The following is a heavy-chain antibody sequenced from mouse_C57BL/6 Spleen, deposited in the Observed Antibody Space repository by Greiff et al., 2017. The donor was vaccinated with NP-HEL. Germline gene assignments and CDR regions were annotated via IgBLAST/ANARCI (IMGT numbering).Heavy chain of an antibody. D-gene: IGHD3-2*02. V-gene: IGHV1-80*01. CDR3: ARSGTAQAHFDY. Sequence: VQLQQSGAELVKPGASVKISCKASGYAFSSYWMNWVKQRPGKGLEWIGQIYPGDGDTNYNGKFKGKATLTADKSSSTAYMQLSSLTSEDSAVYFCARSGTAQAHFDYWGQGTTLTVSS. CDR1: GYAFSSYW. CDR2: IYPGDGDT. J-gene: IGHJ2*01.